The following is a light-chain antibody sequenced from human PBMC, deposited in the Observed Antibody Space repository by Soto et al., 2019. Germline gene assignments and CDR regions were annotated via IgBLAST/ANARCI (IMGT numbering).Light chain of an antibody. CDR2: DVS. J-gene: IGLJ1*01. CDR1: SNDVGGYNY. V-gene: IGLV2-14*01. CDR3: SSYTSSSYTSSSTLYV. Sequence: QSALTQPASVSGSPGQSITISCTGTSNDVGGYNYVSWYQQYPGKAPKLMIYDVSNRPSGVSSRFSGSKSGNTASLTISGLQAEDEADYYCSSYTSSSYTSSSTLYVFGTGTKLTVL.